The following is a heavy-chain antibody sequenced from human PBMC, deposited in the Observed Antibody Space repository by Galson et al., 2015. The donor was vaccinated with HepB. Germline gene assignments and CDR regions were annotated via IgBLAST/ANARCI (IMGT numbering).Heavy chain of an antibody. J-gene: IGHJ6*03. V-gene: IGHV3-7*01. CDR2: INQDGNEK. Sequence: SLRLSCAASPFTFSSDWMTWVRQAPGKGLEWVASINQDGNEKYYVDSVRGRFTISRDNAKHSLYLQMNSLRAEDTAVYYCARSGGSDSYYHYYYYYYMDVWGKGTTVTVSS. CDR3: ARSGGSDSYYHYYYYYYMDV. CDR1: PFTFSSDW. D-gene: IGHD3-10*01.